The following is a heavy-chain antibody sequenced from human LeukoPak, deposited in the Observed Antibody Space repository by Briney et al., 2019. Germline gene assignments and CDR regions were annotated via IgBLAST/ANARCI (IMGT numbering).Heavy chain of an antibody. Sequence: ASVKVSCKASGYTFTGYYMHWVRQAPGQGLEWMGWINPNSGGTNYAQKFQGWVTMTTDTSTSTAYMELRSLRSDDTAVYYCDRDRGCYGPGGSGYYYYYGMDVWGQGTTVTVSS. V-gene: IGHV1-2*04. CDR2: INPNSGGT. D-gene: IGHD3-10*01. J-gene: IGHJ6*02. CDR1: GYTFTGYY. CDR3: DRDRGCYGPGGSGYYYYYGMDV.